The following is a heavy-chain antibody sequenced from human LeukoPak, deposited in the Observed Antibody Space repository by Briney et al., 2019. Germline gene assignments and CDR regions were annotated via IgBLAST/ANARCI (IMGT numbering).Heavy chain of an antibody. CDR2: IYTGGTK. J-gene: IGHJ4*02. Sequence: GGSLRLSCVVSGFSVSNNYMSWVRQAPGKGLEWVSIIYTGGTKYYAGSVKGRFIISRDTSKNTLYLQMNSLRAEDTAVYYCARECGYSYGYIHAFDYWGQGTLVTVSS. CDR3: ARECGYSYGYIHAFDY. D-gene: IGHD5-18*01. V-gene: IGHV3-53*01. CDR1: GFSVSNNY.